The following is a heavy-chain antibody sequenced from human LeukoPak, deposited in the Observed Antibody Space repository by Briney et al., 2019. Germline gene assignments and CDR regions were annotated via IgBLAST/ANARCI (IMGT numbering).Heavy chain of an antibody. CDR1: GFTFSSYS. D-gene: IGHD2-2*01. CDR2: ISSSSSYI. J-gene: IGHJ4*02. V-gene: IGHV3-21*01. CDR3: ARAKDEEYQLPFDY. Sequence: GGSLRLSCAASGFTFSSYSMNWVRQAPGKGLEWVSSISSSSSYIYYADSVKGRFTISRDNAKNSLYLQMNSLRAEDTAAYYCARAKDEEYQLPFDYWGQGTLVTVSS.